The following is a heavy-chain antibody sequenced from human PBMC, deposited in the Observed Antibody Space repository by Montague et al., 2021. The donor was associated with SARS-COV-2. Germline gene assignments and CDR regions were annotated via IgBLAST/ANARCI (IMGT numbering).Heavy chain of an antibody. CDR3: ARGGYGGWTGYYFDY. Sequence: SETLSLTCAASGGSISSSNWWSWVRQPPGKGLEWIGEIHHSGSTNYNPSLKSRVTMSVDRSKNHFSLRLSSVTAADTAMYYCARGGYGGWTGYYFDYWGQGTLVTVSS. CDR1: GGSISSSNW. J-gene: IGHJ4*02. CDR2: IHHSGST. D-gene: IGHD4/OR15-4a*01. V-gene: IGHV4-4*02.